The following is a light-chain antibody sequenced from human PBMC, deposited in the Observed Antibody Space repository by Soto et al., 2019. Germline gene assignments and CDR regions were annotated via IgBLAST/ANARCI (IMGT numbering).Light chain of an antibody. CDR1: QSVSSF. Sequence: EIVLTQSPATLSLSPGEIATLSCRASQSVSSFFAWYQQKRGQAPKLLSYDASKRATGIHARFSGSGSGTDFTLPISSLEPEDFAVYYCQHRFNWPLTFGGGTTVEIK. V-gene: IGKV3-11*01. J-gene: IGKJ4*01. CDR3: QHRFNWPLT. CDR2: DAS.